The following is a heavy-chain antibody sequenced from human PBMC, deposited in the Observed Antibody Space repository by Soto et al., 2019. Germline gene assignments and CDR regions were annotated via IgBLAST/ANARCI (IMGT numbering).Heavy chain of an antibody. CDR1: RGAIGSYA. CDR2: IIPIFGTA. CDR3: AREGMGGSYYGSWFDP. Sequence: GASVEVSCKASRGAIGSYAISWVRQAPGKGLEWMGGIIPIFGTANYAQKFQGRVTITADESTSTAYMELSSLRSEDTAVYYCAREGMGGSYYGSWFDPWGQGTLVTVSS. D-gene: IGHD1-26*01. V-gene: IGHV1-69*01. J-gene: IGHJ5*02.